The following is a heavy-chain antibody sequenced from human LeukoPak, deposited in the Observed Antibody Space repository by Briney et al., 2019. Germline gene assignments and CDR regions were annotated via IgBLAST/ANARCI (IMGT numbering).Heavy chain of an antibody. D-gene: IGHD2-8*01. CDR1: GFTFSSYA. J-gene: IGHJ4*02. Sequence: GGSLTLSCAASGFTFSSYAVSWVRQAPGKGLEWVSSISGSGGSTYSADSVKGRFTISRDNSKNTLYLQMNSLRAEDTALYYCAKDRSCTNDICHGDFDYWGQGTLVTVSS. V-gene: IGHV3-23*01. CDR2: ISGSGGST. CDR3: AKDRSCTNDICHGDFDY.